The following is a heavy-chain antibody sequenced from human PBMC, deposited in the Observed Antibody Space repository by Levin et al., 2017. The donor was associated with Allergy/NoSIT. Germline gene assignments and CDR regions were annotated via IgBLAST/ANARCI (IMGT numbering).Heavy chain of an antibody. Sequence: PGGSLRLSCAASGFTFSDYAMTWVRQAPGKGLEWISSVGGIGSPTYYAASVKGRFTISRDNSKNTLYLQMTSLRAEDTAVYYCAKNTDRTYAYSNGDHWGQGPLVTV. J-gene: IGHJ4*02. V-gene: IGHV3-23*01. D-gene: IGHD4-11*01. CDR1: GFTFSDYA. CDR2: VGGIGSPT. CDR3: AKNTDRTYAYSNGDH.